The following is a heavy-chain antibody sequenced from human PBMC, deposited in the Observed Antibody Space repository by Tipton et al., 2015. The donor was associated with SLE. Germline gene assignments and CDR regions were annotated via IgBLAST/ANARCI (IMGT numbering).Heavy chain of an antibody. Sequence: TLSLTCAVSGGSISSSNWWSWVRQPPGKGLEWIGEIYHSGSTNYNPSLKSRVTISVDKSKNQFSLKLSSVTAADTAVYYCAQTDSSGWYQDYWGQGTLVTVSS. J-gene: IGHJ4*02. D-gene: IGHD6-19*01. CDR3: AQTDSSGWYQDY. CDR1: GGSISSSNW. V-gene: IGHV4-4*02. CDR2: IYHSGST.